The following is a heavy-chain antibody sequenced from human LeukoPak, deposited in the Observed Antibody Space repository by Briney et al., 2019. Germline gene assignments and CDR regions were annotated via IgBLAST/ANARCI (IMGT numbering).Heavy chain of an antibody. CDR2: ISYDGSNK. V-gene: IGHV3-30*18. CDR3: AKGYSSSWYKGGHDY. D-gene: IGHD6-13*01. CDR1: GFTFSSYG. Sequence: PGGSLRLSCAASGFTFSSYGMHWVRQAPGKGLEWVAVISYDGSNKYYADSVKGRFTISRDNSKNTLYLQMNSLRAEDTAVYYCAKGYSSSWYKGGHDYWGQGTLVTVSS. J-gene: IGHJ4*02.